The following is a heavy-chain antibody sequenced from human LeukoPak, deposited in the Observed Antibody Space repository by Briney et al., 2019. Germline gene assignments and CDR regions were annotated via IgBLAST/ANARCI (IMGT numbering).Heavy chain of an antibody. CDR1: GGTFSSYA. J-gene: IGHJ5*02. Sequence: SVKVSCKASGGTFSSYAISWVRQAPGQGLEWMGGIIPIFGTANYAQKFQGRVTITTDESTSTAYMELSSLRSEDTAVYYCARHEYSSSRGSYNWFDPWGQGTLVTVSS. D-gene: IGHD6-6*01. CDR2: IIPIFGTA. CDR3: ARHEYSSSRGSYNWFDP. V-gene: IGHV1-69*05.